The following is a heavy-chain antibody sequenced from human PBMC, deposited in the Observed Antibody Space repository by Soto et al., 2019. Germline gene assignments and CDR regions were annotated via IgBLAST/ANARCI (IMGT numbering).Heavy chain of an antibody. D-gene: IGHD2-2*02. CDR2: IYTGGSS. J-gene: IGHJ4*02. Sequence: SETLSLTCSVSGGSVNGYYCYWIRPPAGKGLDWIGHIYTGGSSSYRPSLRSRLTMSVHTPKHQFSLRLSSLTAADPAVYYCARDDIGLSAAIIYWRQGTLVTVSS. CDR1: GGSVNGYY. CDR3: ARDDIGLSAAIIY. V-gene: IGHV4-4*07.